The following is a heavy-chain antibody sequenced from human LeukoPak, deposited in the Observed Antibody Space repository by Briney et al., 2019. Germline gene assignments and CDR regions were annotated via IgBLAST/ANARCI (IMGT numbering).Heavy chain of an antibody. V-gene: IGHV1-2*02. J-gene: IGHJ4*02. D-gene: IGHD6-19*01. Sequence: GASVTVSFKTSGYSFTDYYMHWVRQAPGQGLEWMGWINPTSGVTFYAQKFHGRVTLTRDTSISTAYMELSRLRSDDTAVYYCARDFGDSAVGYSSGWFYYWGQGTLVTVSS. CDR2: INPTSGVT. CDR3: ARDFGDSAVGYSSGWFYY. CDR1: GYSFTDYY.